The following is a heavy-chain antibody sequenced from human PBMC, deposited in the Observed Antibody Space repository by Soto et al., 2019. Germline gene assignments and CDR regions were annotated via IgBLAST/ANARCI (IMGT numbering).Heavy chain of an antibody. J-gene: IGHJ6*02. V-gene: IGHV6-1*01. CDR1: GDSVSSNSAA. D-gene: IGHD3-10*01. CDR3: AREIWLGEVVYYGMDV. CDR2: TYYRSKWYN. Sequence: SQTLSLTCVISGDSVSSNSAAWNWIRRSPSRGLEWLGRTYYRSKWYNDYAVSVKSRITINPDTSKNQFSLQLNSVTPEDTAVYYCAREIWLGEVVYYGMDVWGQGTTVTVSS.